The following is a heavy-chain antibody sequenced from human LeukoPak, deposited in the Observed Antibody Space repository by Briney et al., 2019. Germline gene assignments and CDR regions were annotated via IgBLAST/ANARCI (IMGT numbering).Heavy chain of an antibody. CDR3: AREVLRGFDP. CDR1: GFTFSSYE. CDR2: ISSSGSTI. Sequence: PGGSLRLSCAASGFTFSSYEMNWVRQAPGKGLEWVSYISSSGSTIYYADSVKGRFTISRDNAKNSLYLQMNSLRVEDTAVYYCAREVLRGFDPWGQGTLVTVSS. V-gene: IGHV3-48*03. J-gene: IGHJ5*02. D-gene: IGHD4-17*01.